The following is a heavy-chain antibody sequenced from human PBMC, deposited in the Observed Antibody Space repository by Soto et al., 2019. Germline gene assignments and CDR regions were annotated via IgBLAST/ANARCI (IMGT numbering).Heavy chain of an antibody. CDR3: ARMSDSSGWYGGAFDI. CDR2: IIPIFGTA. CDR1: GGTFSSYA. J-gene: IGHJ3*02. V-gene: IGHV1-69*13. Sequence: SVKVSCKASGGTFSSYAISWVRQAPGQGLEWMGGIIPIFGTANYAQKFQGRVTITADESTSTAYMELSSLRSEDTAAYYCARMSDSSGWYGGAFDIWGQGTMVTVSS. D-gene: IGHD6-19*01.